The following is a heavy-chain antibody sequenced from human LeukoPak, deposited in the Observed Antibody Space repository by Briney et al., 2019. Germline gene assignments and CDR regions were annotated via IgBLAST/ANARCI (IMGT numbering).Heavy chain of an antibody. Sequence: SETLSLTCTVSGGSISTSAFYWGWVRQPPGKGLEWIGSIYDSGNEFYNPSLKSRVTISADTSKNQFSLKLNSVTAADTAMYYCARQISDYYYCYMDVWGEGITVTVSS. J-gene: IGHJ6*03. CDR2: IYDSGNE. V-gene: IGHV4-39*01. CDR1: GGSISTSAFY. CDR3: ARQISDYYYCYMDV. D-gene: IGHD2/OR15-2a*01.